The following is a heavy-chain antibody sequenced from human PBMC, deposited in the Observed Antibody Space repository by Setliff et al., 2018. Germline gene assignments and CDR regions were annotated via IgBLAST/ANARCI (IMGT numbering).Heavy chain of an antibody. CDR1: GGSISSYS. CDR3: AGGPPGYYYYMDV. Sequence: ASETLSLTCNVSGGSISSYSWSWIRQAPGKGLEWIGYLYYSGNTNYNPSLKSRVTISGDTSQNYFSLKLTSVTEADTAVYYCAGGPPGYYYYMDVWGKGTAVTVSS. V-gene: IGHV4-59*01. J-gene: IGHJ6*03. CDR2: LYYSGNT.